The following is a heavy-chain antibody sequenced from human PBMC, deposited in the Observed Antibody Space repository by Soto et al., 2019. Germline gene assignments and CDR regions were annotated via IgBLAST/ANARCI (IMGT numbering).Heavy chain of an antibody. V-gene: IGHV4-31*03. J-gene: IGHJ6*02. CDR1: GGSISSGGYY. Sequence: QVQLQESGPGLVKPSQTLSLTCTVSGGSISSGGYYWSWIRQHPGKGLEWIGYIYYSGSTYYNPSLKSRVTIAVDTAKNQFALKLSSVTAADTAVYYCARGGRRSPGMDVWGQGTTVTVSS. CDR3: ARGGRRSPGMDV. CDR2: IYYSGST.